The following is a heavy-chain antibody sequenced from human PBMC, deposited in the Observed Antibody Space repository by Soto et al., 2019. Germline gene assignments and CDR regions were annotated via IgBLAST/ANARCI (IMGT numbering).Heavy chain of an antibody. J-gene: IGHJ5*02. CDR2: ISGSDGST. D-gene: IGHD6-19*01. CDR1: GFTFSTYA. CDR3: AKGYTSGWYVWFDP. V-gene: IGHV3-23*01. Sequence: EVQLLESGGGLVQPGGSLRLSCAASGFTFSTYAMSWVRQAPGKGLEWVSVISGSDGSTYYADSVKGRFTISRDNSKNTLYLQMNSRRAEDTAVYYCAKGYTSGWYVWFDPWGQGTLVTVSS.